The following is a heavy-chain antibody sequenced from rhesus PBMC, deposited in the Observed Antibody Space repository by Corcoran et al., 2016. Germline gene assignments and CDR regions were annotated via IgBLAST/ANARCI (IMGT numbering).Heavy chain of an antibody. D-gene: IGHD6S26*01. CDR2: ISGSGGST. CDR3: AREGSGWSGSFDY. J-gene: IGHJ4*01. V-gene: IGHV4-173*01. CDR1: GGSISSKY. Sequence: QLQLQESGPGLVKPSETLSLTCAVSGGSISSKYWSWFRPPPGTGLEWIGRISGSGGSTDFNPSLKRRVTIATDTSKNQFSLKLSSVTAADTAVYYCAREGSGWSGSFDYWGQGVLVTVSS.